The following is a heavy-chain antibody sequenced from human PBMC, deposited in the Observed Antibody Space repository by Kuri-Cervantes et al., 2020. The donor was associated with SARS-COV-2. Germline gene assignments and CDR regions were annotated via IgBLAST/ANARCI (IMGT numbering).Heavy chain of an antibody. Sequence: GESLKISCEVSGFLFSASAIHWVRQASGKGLEWVGRVRGKANNYATAYAASVKGRFTISRDDSKNMAYLQMNSLKTEDTAVYYCATSTTMVRGNWFDPWGQGTLVTVSS. CDR2: VRGKANNYAT. CDR1: GFLFSASA. D-gene: IGHD3-10*01. V-gene: IGHV3-73*01. J-gene: IGHJ5*02. CDR3: ATSTTMVRGNWFDP.